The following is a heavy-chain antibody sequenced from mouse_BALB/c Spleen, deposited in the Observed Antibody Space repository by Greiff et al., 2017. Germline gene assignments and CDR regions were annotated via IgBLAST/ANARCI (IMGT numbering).Heavy chain of an antibody. CDR1: GFTFSSYA. CDR3: ARVPVSTPFYSWFAY. D-gene: IGHD2-12*01. V-gene: IGHV5-6-5*01. CDR2: ISSGGST. Sequence: DVQLVESGGGLVKPGGSLKLSCAASGFTFSSYAMSWVRQTPEKRLEWVASISSGGSTYYPDSVKGRFTISRDNARNILYLQMSSLRSEDTAMYYCARVPVSTPFYSWFAYWGQGTLVTVSA. J-gene: IGHJ3*01.